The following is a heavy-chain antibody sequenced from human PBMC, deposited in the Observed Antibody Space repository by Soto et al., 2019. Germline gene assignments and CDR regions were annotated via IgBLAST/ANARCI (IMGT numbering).Heavy chain of an antibody. CDR1: GGSISSGGYY. D-gene: IGHD4-17*01. CDR2: IYYSGST. CDR3: ARVRILLGATVTTEYWYFDL. Sequence: QVQLQESGPGLVKPSQTLSLTCTVSGGSISSGGYYWSWIRQHPGKGLEWIGYIYYSGSTYYNPSLKSRFTISVDTSKNQFSLKLSSVTAADTAVYYCARVRILLGATVTTEYWYFDLWGRGTLVTVSS. J-gene: IGHJ2*01. V-gene: IGHV4-31*03.